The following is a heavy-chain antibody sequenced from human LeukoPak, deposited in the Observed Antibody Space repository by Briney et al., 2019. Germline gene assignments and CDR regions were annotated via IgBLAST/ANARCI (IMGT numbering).Heavy chain of an antibody. Sequence: PGGSLRLSCAASGFTFSSYAMSWVRQAPGKGLEWVSAISGSGGSTYYADSVKGRFTISRDNSKNTLYLQMNSLRAEDTAVYYCAKSAGSRGRDWLYYFDYWGQGTLVTVSS. V-gene: IGHV3-23*01. CDR3: AKSAGSRGRDWLYYFDY. J-gene: IGHJ4*02. CDR1: GFTFSSYA. CDR2: ISGSGGST. D-gene: IGHD3/OR15-3a*01.